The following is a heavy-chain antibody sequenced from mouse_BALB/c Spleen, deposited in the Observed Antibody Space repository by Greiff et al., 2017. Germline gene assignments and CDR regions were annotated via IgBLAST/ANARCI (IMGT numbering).Heavy chain of an antibody. CDR1: GYAFTNYL. CDR3: AREPYFDV. Sequence: VQLQQSGAELVRPGTSVKVSCKASGYAFTNYLIEWVKQRPGQGLEWIGVINPGSGGTNYNEKFKGKATLTADKSSSTAYMQLSSLTSDDSAVYFCAREPYFDVWGAGTTVTVSS. CDR2: INPGSGGT. J-gene: IGHJ1*01. V-gene: IGHV1-54*03.